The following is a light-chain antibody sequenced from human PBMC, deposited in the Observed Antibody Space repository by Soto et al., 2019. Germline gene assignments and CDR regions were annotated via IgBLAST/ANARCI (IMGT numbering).Light chain of an antibody. Sequence: GFHHSLGIMMLYSGQRXXLSCXASQSLTSSYLAWYQLKPGRAARLLIKGASIRAAGMPDTFSSGRSGTDFTLTISRLDPQDYAVYCCDQYATWPRAFGQGSTLDI. CDR2: GAS. CDR3: DQYATWPRA. CDR1: QSLTSSY. V-gene: IGKV3-20*01. J-gene: IGKJ1*01.